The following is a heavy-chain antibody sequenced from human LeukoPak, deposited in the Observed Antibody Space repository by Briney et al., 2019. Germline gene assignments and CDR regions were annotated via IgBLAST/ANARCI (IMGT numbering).Heavy chain of an antibody. J-gene: IGHJ4*02. CDR3: ARDEPDY. Sequence: TGGSLRLSCAASGFTFTDYWMTWVRQAPGKGLEWVANIKQDGSVKYYVDSVKGRFTTSRDNAQNSLYLQMNSLGAEDTAVYYCARDEPDYWGQGTLVTVSS. CDR2: IKQDGSVK. CDR1: GFTFTDYW. V-gene: IGHV3-7*01.